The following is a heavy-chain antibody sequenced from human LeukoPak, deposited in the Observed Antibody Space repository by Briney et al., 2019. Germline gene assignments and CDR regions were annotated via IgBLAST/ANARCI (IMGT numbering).Heavy chain of an antibody. V-gene: IGHV4-59*08. J-gene: IGHJ4*02. CDR2: ISNIGRT. D-gene: IGHD2/OR15-2a*01. Sequence: SETLSLTCNVSGASISSYYWSWIRQPPGKGLEWIGYISNIGRTNYNPSLKSRVTISLDTSKNQFSLKLTSVTAADTAVYYCARHFYFAYDYWGQRTLLIVSS. CDR1: GASISSYY. CDR3: ARHFYFAYDY.